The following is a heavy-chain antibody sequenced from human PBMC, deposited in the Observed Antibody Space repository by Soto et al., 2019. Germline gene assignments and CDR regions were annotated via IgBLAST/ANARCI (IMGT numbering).Heavy chain of an antibody. CDR1: GGSISSGGYY. D-gene: IGHD3-10*01. J-gene: IGHJ4*02. CDR3: ARDLSGSGNYYFAY. CDR2: IYYSGST. Sequence: SETLSLTCTVSGGSISSGGYYWSWIRQHPGKGLEWIGYIYYSGSTYYNPSLKSRVTISVDTSKNQFSLKLSSVTAADTAVYYCARDLSGSGNYYFAYWGQGPLVTVSS. V-gene: IGHV4-31*03.